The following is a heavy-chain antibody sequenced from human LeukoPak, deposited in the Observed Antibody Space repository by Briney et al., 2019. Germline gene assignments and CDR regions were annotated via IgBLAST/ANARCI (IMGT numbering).Heavy chain of an antibody. CDR2: ISGGGGST. Sequence: GGSLRLSCAASGFTFSSYAMSWVRQAPGKGLEWVSAISGGGGSTYYADSVKGRFTISRDNSKNTLYLQMNSLRAEDTAVYYCATEDDYGDYGTFDYWGQGTLVTVSS. CDR1: GFTFSSYA. CDR3: ATEDDYGDYGTFDY. D-gene: IGHD4-17*01. V-gene: IGHV3-23*01. J-gene: IGHJ4*02.